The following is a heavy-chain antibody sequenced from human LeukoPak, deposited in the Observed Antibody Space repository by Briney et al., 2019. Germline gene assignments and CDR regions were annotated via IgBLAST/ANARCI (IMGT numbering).Heavy chain of an antibody. D-gene: IGHD6-19*01. CDR1: GYSSTSYW. V-gene: IGHV5-51*01. Sequence: GESLKISCKGSGYSSTSYWIGWVRQMPGKGLEWMGIIYPGDSDTRYSPSFQGQVTISADKSISTAYLQWSSLNASDTAMYYCARSVDYGYSSGWPYFDYWGQGTLVTVSS. CDR3: ARSVDYGYSSGWPYFDY. CDR2: IYPGDSDT. J-gene: IGHJ4*02.